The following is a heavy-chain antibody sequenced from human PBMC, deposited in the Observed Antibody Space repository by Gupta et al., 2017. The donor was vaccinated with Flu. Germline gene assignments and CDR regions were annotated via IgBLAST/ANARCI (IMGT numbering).Heavy chain of an antibody. D-gene: IGHD2-15*01. CDR3: ARDERWDCSGGSCFGRQFDS. Sequence: WVRQAPGQGLEWMGGIIPFFHTANYAQKFQGRLTITADESASKVYMELSSLKSEDTAVYYCARDERWDCSGGSCFGRQFDSWGQGTLVTVSS. CDR2: IIPFFHTA. J-gene: IGHJ4*02. V-gene: IGHV1-69*01.